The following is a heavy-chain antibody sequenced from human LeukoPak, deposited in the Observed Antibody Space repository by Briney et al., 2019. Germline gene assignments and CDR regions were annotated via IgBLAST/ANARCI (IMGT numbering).Heavy chain of an antibody. J-gene: IGHJ4*02. CDR1: IYTFTDYC. CDR3: ARYTPTHFDY. D-gene: IGHD2-2*02. V-gene: IGHV1-2*02. Sequence: ASVKVSCKASIYTFTDYCIHWIRQAPGQGLEWMGWINPDVGGAHYAQNFQGRVTMTRDTSISTAYLDLTNLRSDDTAVYYCARYTPTHFDYWGQGTLVTVSS. CDR2: INPDVGGA.